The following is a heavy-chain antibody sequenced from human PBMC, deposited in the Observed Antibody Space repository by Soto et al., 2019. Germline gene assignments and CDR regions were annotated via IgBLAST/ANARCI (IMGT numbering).Heavy chain of an antibody. Sequence: SVKVSCKASGGTFSSYTISWVRQATGQGLEWMGRMIPILGIAGYAQKFQGRVTITTDTSTSTAYMELSSLRSEDTAVYYCARDPSNYGTVVDYWGQGTLVTVSS. CDR2: MIPILGIA. V-gene: IGHV1-69*04. D-gene: IGHD4-4*01. J-gene: IGHJ4*02. CDR3: ARDPSNYGTVVDY. CDR1: GGTFSSYT.